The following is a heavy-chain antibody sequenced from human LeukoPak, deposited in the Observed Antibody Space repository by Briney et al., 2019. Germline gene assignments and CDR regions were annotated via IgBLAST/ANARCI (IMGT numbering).Heavy chain of an antibody. CDR2: IYTSGST. V-gene: IGHV4-4*07. J-gene: IGHJ4*02. Sequence: PSETLSLTCTVSGGSISSYYWSWIRQPAGKGLEWIGRIYTSGSTNYNPSLKSRVTMPVDTSKNQFSLKLSSVTAADTAVYYCARDFLELEQWLPTLAFDYWGQGTLVTVSS. CDR3: ARDFLELEQWLPTLAFDY. D-gene: IGHD6-19*01. CDR1: GGSISSYY.